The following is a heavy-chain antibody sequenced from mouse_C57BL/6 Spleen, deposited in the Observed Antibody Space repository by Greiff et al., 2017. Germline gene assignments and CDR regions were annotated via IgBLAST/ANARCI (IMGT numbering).Heavy chain of an antibody. D-gene: IGHD2-4*01. CDR1: GFTFSSYA. J-gene: IGHJ3*01. CDR3: ARDQDYGEAWFAY. V-gene: IGHV5-4*01. CDR2: ISDGGSYT. Sequence: EVQGVESGGGLVKPGGSLKLSCAASGFTFSSYAMSWVRQTPEKRLEWVATISDGGSYTYYPANVKGRFTISRDNAKNNLYLQMSHLKSEDTAMXYCARDQDYGEAWFAYWGQGTLVTVSA.